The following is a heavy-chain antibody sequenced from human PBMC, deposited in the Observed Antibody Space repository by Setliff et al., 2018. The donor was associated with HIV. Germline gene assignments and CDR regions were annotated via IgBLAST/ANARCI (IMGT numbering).Heavy chain of an antibody. Sequence: PSETLSLTCTVSGGSISSDSYSWSWIRQPAGKGLQWIGSSFYSGTRYYNPSLKSRVTMSLDKSKNQFSLKLSSVTAADTAVYFCVRHSGSYPPLFWGQGTLVTVSS. CDR3: VRHSGSYPPLF. D-gene: IGHD1-26*01. V-gene: IGHV4-39*01. J-gene: IGHJ4*02. CDR1: GGSISSDSYS. CDR2: SFYSGTR.